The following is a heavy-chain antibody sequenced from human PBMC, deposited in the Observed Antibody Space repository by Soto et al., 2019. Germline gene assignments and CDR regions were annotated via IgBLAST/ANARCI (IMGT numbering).Heavy chain of an antibody. J-gene: IGHJ6*02. CDR3: AKGYDLSGYSRMDV. CDR1: GFTFSSYA. CDR2: ISGSGGGT. V-gene: IGHV3-23*01. D-gene: IGHD5-18*01. Sequence: EAQLLESGGGLEHPGGSLRLSCTASGFTFSSYAMSWVRQAPGRGLEWVSGISGSGGGTYYADPVKGRFTTSRDKSKSTLYLQMNSLRAEDTAVYYCAKGYDLSGYSRMDVWGQGTTVTVSS.